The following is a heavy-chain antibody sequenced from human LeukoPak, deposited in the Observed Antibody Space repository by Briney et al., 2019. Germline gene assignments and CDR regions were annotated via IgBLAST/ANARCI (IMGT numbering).Heavy chain of an antibody. V-gene: IGHV3-21*01. J-gene: IGHJ3*02. CDR3: ARDLAWDAFDI. CDR1: GFNFTNYD. Sequence: GGSLRLSCAASGFNFTNYDMNWVRQAPGKGLEWVSSIHSSSGSIYYADSLKGRFTISRDNAKNSLYLQMNSLRAEDTAVYYCARDLAWDAFDIWGQGTMVTVSS. CDR2: IHSSSGSI.